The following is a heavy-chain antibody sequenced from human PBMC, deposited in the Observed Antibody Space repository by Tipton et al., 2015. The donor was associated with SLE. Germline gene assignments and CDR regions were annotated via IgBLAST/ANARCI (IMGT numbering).Heavy chain of an antibody. V-gene: IGHV5-51*01. CDR3: ARHLNPGYYDSSGYCDY. Sequence: QLVQSGAEVKKPGEFLKIFCKGSGYSFTSYWIGWVRQMPGKGLEWMGIIYPDDSDTRYSPSFQGQVTISADKSISTAYLQWSSLKASDTAMYYCARHLNPGYYDSSGYCDYWGQGTLVTVSS. J-gene: IGHJ4*02. CDR2: IYPDDSDT. D-gene: IGHD3-22*01. CDR1: GYSFTSYW.